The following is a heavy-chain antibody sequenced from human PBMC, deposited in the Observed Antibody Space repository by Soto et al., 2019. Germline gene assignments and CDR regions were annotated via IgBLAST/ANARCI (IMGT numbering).Heavy chain of an antibody. CDR2: ISAYNGNT. CDR3: ARDIVSSGWYTPYNWFDP. J-gene: IGHJ5*02. CDR1: GYTFTSYG. D-gene: IGHD6-19*01. V-gene: IGHV1-18*04. Sequence: ASVKVSCKASGYTFTSYGISWVRQAPGQGLEWMGWISAYNGNTNYAQKLQGRVTMTTDTSTSTAYMELRSLRSDDTAVYYCARDIVSSGWYTPYNWFDPWGQGTLVTVSS.